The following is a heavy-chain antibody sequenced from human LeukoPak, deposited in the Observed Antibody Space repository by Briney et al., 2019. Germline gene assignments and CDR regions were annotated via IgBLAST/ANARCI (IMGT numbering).Heavy chain of an antibody. D-gene: IGHD2-2*01. J-gene: IGHJ2*01. CDR3: ASAGVEYQLLSWYFDL. CDR2: ISSSSSTI. CDR1: GFIFSAYW. V-gene: IGHV3-48*01. Sequence: GGSLRLSCSASGFIFSAYWVNWVRQAPGKGLEWVSYISSSSSTIYYADSVKGRFTISRDNAKNSLYLQMNSLRAEDTAVYYCASAGVEYQLLSWYFDLWGRGTLVTVSS.